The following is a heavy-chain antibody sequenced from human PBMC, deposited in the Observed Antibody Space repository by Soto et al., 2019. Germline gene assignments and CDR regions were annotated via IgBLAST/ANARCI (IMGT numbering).Heavy chain of an antibody. CDR2: ISYDGSNK. D-gene: IGHD3-16*01. J-gene: IGHJ4*02. CDR1: GFTFSNYA. V-gene: IGHV3-30-3*01. Sequence: QVLLVESGGGVVQPGRSLRLSCAASGFTFSNYAMHWVRQAQGKGLEWVAVISYDGSNKYYADSVKGRFTISRDNSKNTLYLQMNSLRAEDTAVYYCARQGGVKEGLGFDYWGQGTLVTVSS. CDR3: ARQGGVKEGLGFDY.